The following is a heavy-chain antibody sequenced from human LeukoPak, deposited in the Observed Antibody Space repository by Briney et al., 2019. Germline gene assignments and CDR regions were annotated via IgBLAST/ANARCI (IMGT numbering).Heavy chain of an antibody. J-gene: IGHJ6*02. CDR2: IYYSGSS. Sequence: SETLSLTCTVSGGXIRSSSYFWGWIRQPPGKGLEWIGNIYYSGSSYYNPSLKSRVTISVDTSKNQFSLKMSSVTAADTAVFYCARQSGVSSDNYFGMDVWGQGTTVTVSS. V-gene: IGHV4-39*01. D-gene: IGHD1-26*01. CDR1: GGXIRSSSYF. CDR3: ARQSGVSSDNYFGMDV.